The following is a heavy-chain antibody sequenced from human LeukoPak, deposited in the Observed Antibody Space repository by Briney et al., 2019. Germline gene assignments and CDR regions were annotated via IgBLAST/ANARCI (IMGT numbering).Heavy chain of an antibody. CDR1: GFTFDDYA. V-gene: IGHV3-43*02. J-gene: IGHJ3*02. D-gene: IGHD6-19*01. Sequence: GGSLRLSCAASGFTFDDYAMHWVRHTPGKGLEWVSLLSGDGGSTYYAHSVTGRFTISRDNSKNSLYLQIYSLRTEDTALYYCANGGVGGYYDAFDIWGQGPVVTVSS. CDR3: ANGGVGGYYDAFDI. CDR2: LSGDGGST.